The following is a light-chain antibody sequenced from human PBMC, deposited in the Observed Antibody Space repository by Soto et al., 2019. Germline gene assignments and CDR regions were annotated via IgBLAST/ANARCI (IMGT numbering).Light chain of an antibody. J-gene: IGKJ1*01. Sequence: EIVLTQSPGTLSLSPGETATLSCRASQSVSSSYLAWYQQKPGQAPRLLIFGASSRATGIPDRFSGSGSGTDFTLTISRLEPEDFAVYYCQHYGSSPETFGQGTKVDIK. CDR3: QHYGSSPET. CDR1: QSVSSSY. CDR2: GAS. V-gene: IGKV3-20*01.